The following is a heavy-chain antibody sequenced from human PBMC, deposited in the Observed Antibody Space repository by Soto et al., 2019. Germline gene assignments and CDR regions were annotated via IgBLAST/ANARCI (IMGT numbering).Heavy chain of an antibody. CDR3: AKDLAVAAFSDNRLLPYYYYYGMDV. CDR2: ISYDGSNK. Sequence: LRLSCAASGFTFSSYGMHWVRQAPGKGLEWVAVISYDGSNKYYADSVKGRFTISRDNSKNTLYLQMNSLRAEDTAVYYCAKDLAVAAFSDNRLLPYYYYYGMDVWGQGTTVTVSS. D-gene: IGHD6-19*01. J-gene: IGHJ6*02. CDR1: GFTFSSYG. V-gene: IGHV3-30*18.